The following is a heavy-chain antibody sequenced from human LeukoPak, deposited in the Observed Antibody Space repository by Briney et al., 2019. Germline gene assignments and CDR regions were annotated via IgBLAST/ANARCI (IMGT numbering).Heavy chain of an antibody. J-gene: IGHJ4*02. CDR3: ARTLDDSSGYLY. Sequence: PGGSLRLSCAASGFTFSSFWMSWVRQAPGKGLEWVANIKQDGSDKYYVDSVKGRFTISRDNSKNTLYLQMNSLRAEDTAVYYCARTLDDSSGYLYWGQGTLVTVSP. D-gene: IGHD3-22*01. V-gene: IGHV3-7*01. CDR2: IKQDGSDK. CDR1: GFTFSSFW.